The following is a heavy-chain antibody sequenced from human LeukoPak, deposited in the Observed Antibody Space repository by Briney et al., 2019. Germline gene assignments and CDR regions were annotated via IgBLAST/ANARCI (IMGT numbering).Heavy chain of an antibody. CDR1: GFTFSNCA. D-gene: IGHD6-6*01. Sequence: PGGSLRLSCAASGFTFSNCAMTWVRQAPGKGLEWVSAISGSAGSTYYADSVKGRLTISRDNSKNTLSLQMNSLRAEDTAVYYCAKKMSGVYSSSDYWGQGTLVTVSS. J-gene: IGHJ4*02. CDR3: AKKMSGVYSSSDY. V-gene: IGHV3-23*01. CDR2: ISGSAGST.